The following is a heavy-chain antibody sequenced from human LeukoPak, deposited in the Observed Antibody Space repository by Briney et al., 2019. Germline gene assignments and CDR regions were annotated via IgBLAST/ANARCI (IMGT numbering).Heavy chain of an antibody. Sequence: GGSLRLSCAAAGFTVSTKYMNWVRQAPGKGLEWVSLIYNDGSRTYYADSVRGRFTISRDTSEGTVYLQMDSLRPEDTAVYYCATDGYHYFDYWGQGTLVTVSS. CDR2: IYNDGSRT. V-gene: IGHV3-53*01. CDR1: GFTVSTKY. CDR3: ATDGYHYFDY. D-gene: IGHD5-12*01. J-gene: IGHJ4*02.